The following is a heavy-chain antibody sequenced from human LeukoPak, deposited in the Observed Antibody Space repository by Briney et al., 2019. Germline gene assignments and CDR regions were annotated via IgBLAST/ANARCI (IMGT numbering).Heavy chain of an antibody. CDR3: ARDRTNSYGFN. J-gene: IGHJ4*02. CDR2: INSDGSST. Sequence: RPGGSLRLSCAASGFTFSSYWMHWVRQVSGKGLVWVSRINSDGSSTSYADSVKGRFTISRDNAKHTLYLQMNSLRAEDTAVYYCARDRTNSYGFNWGQGTLVTVSS. V-gene: IGHV3-74*01. D-gene: IGHD5-18*01. CDR1: GFTFSSYW.